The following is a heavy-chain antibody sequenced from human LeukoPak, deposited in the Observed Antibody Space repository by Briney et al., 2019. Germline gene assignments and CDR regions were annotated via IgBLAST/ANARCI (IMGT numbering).Heavy chain of an antibody. J-gene: IGHJ4*02. Sequence: GGSLRLSCAASGFTFSSYWMHWVRQAPGKGLVWVSRINSDGSTTSYADSVKGRFTISRDNAKNTLYLQMNSLRAEDMGVYYCARNQGSDLDYWGQGTLVTVSS. CDR2: INSDGSTT. CDR1: GFTFSSYW. CDR3: ARNQGSDLDY. D-gene: IGHD1-14*01. V-gene: IGHV3-74*01.